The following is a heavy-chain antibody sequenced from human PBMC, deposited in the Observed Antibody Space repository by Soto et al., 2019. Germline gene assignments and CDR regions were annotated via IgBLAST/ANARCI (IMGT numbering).Heavy chain of an antibody. Sequence: QVQLVESGGGVVQPGRTLRLSCAASRFIFSDYAMHWVRQAPGKGLEWVAVISYGGDNKYYAESVRGRFAISRDNLKNTLYLQINCLNPEDTAVYHCSKARHSTSWYGVEADFWGQGTLVTLSS. CDR1: RFIFSDYA. J-gene: IGHJ4*02. V-gene: IGHV3-30*09. CDR3: SKARHSTSWYGVEADF. D-gene: IGHD6-13*01. CDR2: ISYGGDNK.